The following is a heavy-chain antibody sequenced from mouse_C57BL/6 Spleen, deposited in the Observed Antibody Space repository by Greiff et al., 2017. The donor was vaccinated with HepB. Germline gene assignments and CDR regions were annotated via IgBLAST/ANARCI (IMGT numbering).Heavy chain of an antibody. D-gene: IGHD2-1*01. CDR1: GYTFTSYW. CDR2: IDPSDSYT. V-gene: IGHV1-59*01. CDR3: ASNPHGNYEAY. Sequence: VQLQQPGAELVRPGTSVKLSCKASGYTFTSYWMHWVKQRPGQGLEWIGVIDPSDSYTNYNQKFKGKATLTVDTSSSTAYMQLSSLPSEDSAVYYCASNPHGNYEAYWGQGTLVTVSA. J-gene: IGHJ3*01.